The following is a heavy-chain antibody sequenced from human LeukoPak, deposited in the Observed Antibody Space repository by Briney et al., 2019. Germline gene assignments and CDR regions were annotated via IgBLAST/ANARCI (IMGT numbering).Heavy chain of an antibody. CDR1: GFTFSSYS. CDR2: ISGSGGST. V-gene: IGHV3-23*01. J-gene: IGHJ4*02. Sequence: PGGSLRLSCAASGFTFSSYSMNWVRQAPGKGLEWVSAISGSGGSTYYADSVKGRFTISRDNSKNTLYLQMNSLRAEDTAVYYCAKDVFELPAAHDYWGQGTLVTVSS. D-gene: IGHD2-2*01. CDR3: AKDVFELPAAHDY.